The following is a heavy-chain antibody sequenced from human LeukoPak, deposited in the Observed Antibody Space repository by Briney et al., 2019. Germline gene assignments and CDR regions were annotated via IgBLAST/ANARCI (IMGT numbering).Heavy chain of an antibody. CDR3: ARSGSGSGSYYNSAYYYYGMDV. Sequence: SETLPLICTVSGGSISGYYWSWIRQPPGKGLEWIGYMYYSGSTNYNPSLKSRVTISVDMSQNQFSLKLSSVTAADTAVYYCARSGSGSGSYYNSAYYYYGMDVCGQGTTVTVSS. V-gene: IGHV4-59*01. J-gene: IGHJ6*01. CDR1: GGSISGYY. D-gene: IGHD3-10*01. CDR2: MYYSGST.